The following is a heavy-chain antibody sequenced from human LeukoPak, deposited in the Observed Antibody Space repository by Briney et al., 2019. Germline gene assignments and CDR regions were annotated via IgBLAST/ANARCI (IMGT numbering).Heavy chain of an antibody. CDR2: IYPGDSDT. D-gene: IGHD3-10*01. CDR3: ATRLKFGEFPYYFDY. J-gene: IGHJ4*02. CDR1: GYSFTSYW. Sequence: GESLKISCKGSGYSFTSYWIGWVRQMPGKGLEWMGIIYPGDSDTRYRPSFQGQVTISADKSISTAYLQWDSLKASDTAMYYCATRLKFGEFPYYFDYWAQGTLVTVSS. V-gene: IGHV5-51*01.